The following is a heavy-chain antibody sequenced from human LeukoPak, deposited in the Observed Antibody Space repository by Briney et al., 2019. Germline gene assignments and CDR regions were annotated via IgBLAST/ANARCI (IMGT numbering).Heavy chain of an antibody. D-gene: IGHD2-15*01. J-gene: IGHJ4*02. CDR2: IIPIFGTA. CDR1: GGTFISYA. CDR3: ARDSSCGDTGSDY. V-gene: IGHV1-69*05. Sequence: SVKVSCKASGGTFISYAISWVRQAPGQGLEWMGGIIPIFGTANYAQKFQGRVTITTDESTSTAYMELSSLRSEDTAVYYCARDSSCGDTGSDYWGQGTLVTVSS.